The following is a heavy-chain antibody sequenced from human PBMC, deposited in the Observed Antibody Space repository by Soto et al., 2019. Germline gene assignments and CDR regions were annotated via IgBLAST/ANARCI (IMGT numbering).Heavy chain of an antibody. V-gene: IGHV4-59*01. CDR2: ISYSGST. Sequence: LSLTCTVSGGSISSYYWSWLRQPPGKGLEWIGHISYSGSTNYNPSLRSRVTISVDTSKNQFSLRLASVTAADTAVYYCARGDSTFVYWGQGTLVTVSS. CDR3: ARGDSTFVY. D-gene: IGHD2-21*02. J-gene: IGHJ4*02. CDR1: GGSISSYY.